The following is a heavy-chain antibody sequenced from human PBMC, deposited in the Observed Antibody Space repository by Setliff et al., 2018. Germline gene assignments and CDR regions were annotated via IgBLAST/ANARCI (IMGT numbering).Heavy chain of an antibody. CDR3: ARAHSSTLSVHDY. CDR2: IRYDGTNK. J-gene: IGHJ4*02. V-gene: IGHV3-30*02. Sequence: GGSLRLSCAASGFTFTSYHMHWVRQAPGKGLEWVAFIRYDGTNKCYADSVKGRFTISRDNSKNTLYLQMNSLRAEDTAVYYCARAHSSTLSVHDYWGQGTLVTVSS. CDR1: GFTFTSYH. D-gene: IGHD2-2*01.